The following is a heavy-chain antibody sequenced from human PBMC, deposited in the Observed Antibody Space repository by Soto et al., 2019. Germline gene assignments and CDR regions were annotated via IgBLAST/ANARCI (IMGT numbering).Heavy chain of an antibody. CDR3: ASMGGDTVLEYFDWLPPGDY. D-gene: IGHD3-9*01. J-gene: IGHJ4*02. CDR2: IWYDGSNK. Sequence: GGSLRLSCAASGFTFSSYGMHWVRQAPGKGLEWVAVIWYDGSNKYYADSVKGRFTISRDNSKNTLYLQMNSLRAEDTAVYYCASMGGDTVLEYFDWLPPGDYWGQGTLVTVSS. CDR1: GFTFSSYG. V-gene: IGHV3-33*01.